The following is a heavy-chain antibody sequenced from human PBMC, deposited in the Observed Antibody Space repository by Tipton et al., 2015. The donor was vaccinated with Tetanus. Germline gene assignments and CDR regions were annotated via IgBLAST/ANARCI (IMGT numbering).Heavy chain of an antibody. D-gene: IGHD1-14*01. CDR1: GFTFDDYG. V-gene: IGHV3-9*01. J-gene: IGHJ2*01. CDR3: AKDGGLGLYHDWYFDL. Sequence: SLRLSCAASGFTFDDYGMHWVRQVPGKGLEWVSGIEPDGSSTGHADSVKGRFTISRDNANNRLYLQMNSLSVEDTAVYYCAKDGGLGLYHDWYFDLWGRGTLVTVSS. CDR2: IEPDGSST.